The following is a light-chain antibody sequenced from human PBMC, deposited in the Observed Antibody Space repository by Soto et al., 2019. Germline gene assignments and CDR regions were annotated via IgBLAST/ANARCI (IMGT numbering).Light chain of an antibody. CDR1: QTISNF. Sequence: DIRMTQSPSSLSASVGDRVTITCRASQTISNFLNWYQQKPGKAPKLLIYAASSLQSGVPSKFSGSGSGTDFTLTISRLEPEDFAVYYCQQYGSSPQGVTFGQGTKLEIK. J-gene: IGKJ2*01. CDR2: AAS. V-gene: IGKV1-39*01. CDR3: QQYGSSPQGVT.